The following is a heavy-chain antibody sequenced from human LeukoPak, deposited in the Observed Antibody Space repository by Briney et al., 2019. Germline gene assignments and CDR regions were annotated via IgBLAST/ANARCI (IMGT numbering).Heavy chain of an antibody. CDR3: AEGGTAREYYFDY. V-gene: IGHV1-2*06. CDR1: GYTFTGYY. D-gene: IGHD6-6*01. CDR2: INPNSGGT. Sequence: GASVKVSCKASGYTFTGYYMHWVRQAPGQGLEWMGRINPNSGGTNYAQKFQGRVTMTRDTSISTAYMELSRLRSDDTAVYYCAEGGTAREYYFDYWGQGTLVTVSS. J-gene: IGHJ4*02.